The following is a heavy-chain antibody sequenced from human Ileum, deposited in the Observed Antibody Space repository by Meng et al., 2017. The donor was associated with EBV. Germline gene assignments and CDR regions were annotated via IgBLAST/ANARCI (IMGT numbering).Heavy chain of an antibody. CDR3: ARGGWSLDY. CDR1: GVSISSYN. J-gene: IGHJ4*02. V-gene: IGHV4-59*08. D-gene: IGHD2-15*01. Sequence: QVARQGAGPGLVKICETLSLTCTVSGVSISSYNWSWIRQPSGKGLEWIGYIYYSGSTNYNPSRKSRVTISVDTSKNQFSLILSSVPAADTAAYYCARGGWSLDYWDQGTLVTVSS. CDR2: IYYSGST.